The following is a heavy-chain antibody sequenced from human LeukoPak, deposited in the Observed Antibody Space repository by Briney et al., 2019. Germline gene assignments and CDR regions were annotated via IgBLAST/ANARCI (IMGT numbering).Heavy chain of an antibody. J-gene: IGHJ4*02. CDR3: VRGYSGYPYYLDY. CDR2: ISYSGST. V-gene: IGHV4-59*08. Sequence: SETLSLTCTVSGGSISVYYWTWIRQPPGKGLEWIGYISYSGSTSSHPSLKSRVTISLDTSKNQFSLKLTSVTAADTAVYYCVRGYSGYPYYLDYWGQGTLVTVSS. D-gene: IGHD5-12*01. CDR1: GGSISVYY.